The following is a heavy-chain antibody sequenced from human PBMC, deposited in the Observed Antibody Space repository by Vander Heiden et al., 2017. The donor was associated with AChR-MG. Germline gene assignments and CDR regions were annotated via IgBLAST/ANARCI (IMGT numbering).Heavy chain of an antibody. D-gene: IGHD4-17*01. CDR3: ATEQRVPYGGNSHFDY. Sequence: QVQLVQSGAEVKKPGASVKVSCKVYGYPLPELSMHWVRQAPGKGLEWMGGFDPEDGETIYAQKVQGRVTMTEDTSTDTAYMDLSSLRSEDTAVYYCATEQRVPYGGNSHFDYWGQGTLVTVSS. V-gene: IGHV1-24*01. J-gene: IGHJ4*02. CDR1: GYPLPELS. CDR2: FDPEDGET.